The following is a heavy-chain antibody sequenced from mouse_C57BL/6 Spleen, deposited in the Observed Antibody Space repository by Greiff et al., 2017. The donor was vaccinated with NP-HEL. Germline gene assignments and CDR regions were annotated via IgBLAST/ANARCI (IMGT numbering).Heavy chain of an antibody. Sequence: EVQLVESGGDLVKPGGSLKLSCAASGFTFSSYGMSWVRQTPDKRLEWVATISSGGSYTYYPDSVKGRFTISRDNAKNTLYLQMSSLKSEDTAMYYCARHVTTVVATRWYFDVWGTGTTVTVSS. CDR2: ISSGGSYT. CDR1: GFTFSSYG. V-gene: IGHV5-6*01. D-gene: IGHD1-1*01. CDR3: ARHVTTVVATRWYFDV. J-gene: IGHJ1*03.